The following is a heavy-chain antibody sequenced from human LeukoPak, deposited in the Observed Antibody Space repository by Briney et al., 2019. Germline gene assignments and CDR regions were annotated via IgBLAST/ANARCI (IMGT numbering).Heavy chain of an antibody. D-gene: IGHD3-16*01. Sequence: GSLLLSCAASGFSVSSDYMSWVRPAPGKGLEGVSVIYSGGSTYYTDSVKGRFTISRDNSKNTLYLQLNSLRAGDTAVYYCAKHRSKIPLMYWGQGALVTVSS. CDR1: GFSVSSDY. CDR2: IYSGGST. V-gene: IGHV3-53*01. CDR3: AKHRSKIPLMY. J-gene: IGHJ4*02.